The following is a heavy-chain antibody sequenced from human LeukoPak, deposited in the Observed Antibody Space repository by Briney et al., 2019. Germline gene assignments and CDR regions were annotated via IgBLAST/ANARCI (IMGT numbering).Heavy chain of an antibody. Sequence: SETLSLTCTVSGGSISGYYWSWIRQPPGKGLEWIGYIYYSGSTNYNPSLKSRVTISVDTSKNQFSLKLSSVTAADTAVYYCASTYYYDSSGLDAFDIWGQGTMVTVSS. D-gene: IGHD3-22*01. CDR1: GGSISGYY. CDR3: ASTYYYDSSGLDAFDI. V-gene: IGHV4-59*01. CDR2: IYYSGST. J-gene: IGHJ3*02.